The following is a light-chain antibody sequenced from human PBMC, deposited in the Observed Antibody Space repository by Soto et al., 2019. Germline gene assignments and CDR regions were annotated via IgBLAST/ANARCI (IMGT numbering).Light chain of an antibody. CDR1: QSVSSNY. V-gene: IGKV3-20*01. Sequence: EIVLTQSPGTLSLSPGERATLSCRANQSVSSNYLAWYQQKPGQAPRLLMYGASSRATGIPDRFSGSGSGTDFTLTISRLEPEDFAVYYCQQYGRLPRTFGQGTKVEIK. CDR3: QQYGRLPRT. CDR2: GAS. J-gene: IGKJ1*01.